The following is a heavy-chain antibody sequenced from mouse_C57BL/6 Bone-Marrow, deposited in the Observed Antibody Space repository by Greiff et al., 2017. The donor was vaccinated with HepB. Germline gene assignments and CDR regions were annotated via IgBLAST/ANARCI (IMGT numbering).Heavy chain of an antibody. CDR2: IYPGGGYT. CDR1: GYTFTNYW. Sequence: QVQLQQSGAELVRPGTSVKMSCKASGYTFTNYWIGWAKQRPGHGLEWIGDIYPGGGYTNYNEKFKGKATLTADKSSSTAYMQFSSLTSEDSAIYYSARSGGYEIYYAMDYWGQGTSVTVSS. CDR3: ARSGGYEIYYAMDY. D-gene: IGHD2-2*01. V-gene: IGHV1-63*01. J-gene: IGHJ4*01.